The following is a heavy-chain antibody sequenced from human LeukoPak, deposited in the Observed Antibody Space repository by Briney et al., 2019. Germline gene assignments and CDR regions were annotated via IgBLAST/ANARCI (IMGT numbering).Heavy chain of an antibody. CDR1: GFTFSTYW. CDR2: INSDGSST. CDR3: GRLGYCSGGSCYSWIDY. V-gene: IGHV3-74*01. J-gene: IGHJ4*02. D-gene: IGHD2-15*01. Sequence: GGSLRLSCAASGFTFSTYWMHWVRQAPGKGLVWVSRINSDGSSTSYADSVKGRFTISRDNAKNTLYLQMNSPRAEDTAVYYCGRLGYCSGGSCYSWIDYWGQGTLVTVSS.